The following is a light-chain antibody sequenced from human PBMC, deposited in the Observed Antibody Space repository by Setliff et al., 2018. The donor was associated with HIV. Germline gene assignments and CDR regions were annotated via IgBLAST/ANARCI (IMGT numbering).Light chain of an antibody. Sequence: QSVLTQPPSVSGAPGQRVTISCTGSSSDIGAGYDVHWYQHLPGAAPKLVIFDNNNRPSGVPDRFSGSKSGTSASLAITGLRAEDEADYYCHSYDGRLDGLHVFGTGTKVT. J-gene: IGLJ1*01. V-gene: IGLV1-40*01. CDR1: SSDIGAGYD. CDR3: HSYDGRLDGLHV. CDR2: DNN.